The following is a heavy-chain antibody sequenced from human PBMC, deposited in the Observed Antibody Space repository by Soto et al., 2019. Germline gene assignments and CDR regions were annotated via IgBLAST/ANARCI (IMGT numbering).Heavy chain of an antibody. J-gene: IGHJ6*02. D-gene: IGHD6-13*01. CDR1: GGTFSSYA. CDR2: IIPIFGTA. CDR3: ARDRSQQQLVHRDYYYGMDV. Sequence: QVQLVQSGAEVKKPGSSVKVSCKASGGTFSSYAISWVRQAPGQGLEWMGGIIPIFGTANYAQKFQGRVTNTADESTSTACMELSSLRAEDTAVYNCARDRSQQQLVHRDYYYGMDVWGQGTTVTVSS. V-gene: IGHV1-69*12.